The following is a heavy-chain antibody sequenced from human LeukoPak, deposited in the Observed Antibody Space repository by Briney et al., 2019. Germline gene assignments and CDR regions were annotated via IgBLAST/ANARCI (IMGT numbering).Heavy chain of an antibody. CDR1: GGPISSYY. Sequence: PSETLSLTCTVSGGPISSYYWSWIRQSPGKGLEWIGFIYYSGSTNYNPSLKSRLTISVDTSKNQFSLKLTSVTAADTALYYCARDTVAGTSWFDPWGQGTLVTVSS. V-gene: IGHV4-59*01. CDR3: ARDTVAGTSWFDP. CDR2: IYYSGST. J-gene: IGHJ5*02. D-gene: IGHD6-19*01.